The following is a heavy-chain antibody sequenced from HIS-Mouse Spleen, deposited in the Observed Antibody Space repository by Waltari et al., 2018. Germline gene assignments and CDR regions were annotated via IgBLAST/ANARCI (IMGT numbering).Heavy chain of an antibody. V-gene: IGHV3-66*01. D-gene: IGHD6-19*01. CDR3: ARDVGAGVAVSERAFDI. CDR2: IYSGGST. CDR1: GFTVSSNY. Sequence: EVQLVESGGGLVQPGGSLRPSCAASGFTVSSNYMSWVRQAPGKGLEWVSVIYSGGSTYYADSVKGRFTISRDNSKNTLYLQMNSLRAEDTAVYYCARDVGAGVAVSERAFDIWGQGTMVTVSS. J-gene: IGHJ3*02.